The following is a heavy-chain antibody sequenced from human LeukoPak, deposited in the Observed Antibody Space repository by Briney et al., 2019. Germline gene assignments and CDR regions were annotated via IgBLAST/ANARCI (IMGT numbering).Heavy chain of an antibody. J-gene: IGHJ4*02. CDR2: INSASQYI. CDR1: GFTFRSYT. CDR3: ARDPGDFALD. V-gene: IGHV3-21*01. Sequence: PGVYLRLSCTASGFTFRSYTMNWVRQAPGKGLEWVSSINSASQYIYYADSVKGRFTISRDNTRNSLFLQMSSLRAEDTAVYYCARDPGDFALDWGQGTLVTVS. D-gene: IGHD7-27*01.